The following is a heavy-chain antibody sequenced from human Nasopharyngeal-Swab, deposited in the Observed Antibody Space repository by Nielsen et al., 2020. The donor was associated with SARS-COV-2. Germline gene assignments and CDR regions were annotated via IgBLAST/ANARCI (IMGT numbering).Heavy chain of an antibody. Sequence: WVRQAPGQGLEWMGRINPNSGGTNYAQKFQGRVTMTRDTSISTAYMELSRLRSDDTAVYYCARGGSSSERIWFDPWAREPWSPSPQ. CDR2: INPNSGGT. CDR3: ARGGSSSERIWFDP. V-gene: IGHV1-2*06. D-gene: IGHD6-13*01. J-gene: IGHJ5*02.